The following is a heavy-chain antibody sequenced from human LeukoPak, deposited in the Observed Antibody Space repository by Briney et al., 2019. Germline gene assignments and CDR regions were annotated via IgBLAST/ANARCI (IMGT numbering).Heavy chain of an antibody. CDR1: GFTFSSYS. D-gene: IGHD6-6*01. CDR2: ISSSSSYI. V-gene: IGHV3-21*01. J-gene: IGHJ4*02. Sequence: PGGSLRLSCAASGFTFSSYSMNWVRQAPGKGLEWVSSISSSSSYIYYADSVKGRFTISRDNAKNSLYLQMNSLRAEDTAVYYCARDSPRRYSSSSRYFDYWGRGTLVTVSS. CDR3: ARDSPRRYSSSSRYFDY.